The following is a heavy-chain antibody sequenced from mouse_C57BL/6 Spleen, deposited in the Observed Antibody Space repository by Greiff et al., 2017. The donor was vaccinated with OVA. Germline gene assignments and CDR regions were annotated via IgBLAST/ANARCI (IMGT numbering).Heavy chain of an antibody. CDR3: ARRGSRLSWFAY. CDR2: IYPSDSET. V-gene: IGHV1-61*01. J-gene: IGHJ3*01. CDR1: GYTFTSYW. D-gene: IGHD1-1*01. Sequence: LQQPGAELVRPGSSVKLSCKASGYTFTSYWMDWVKQRPGQGLEWIGNIYPSDSETHYNQKFKDKATLTVDKSSSTAYMQLSSLTSEDSAVYYCARRGSRLSWFAYWGQGTLVTVSA.